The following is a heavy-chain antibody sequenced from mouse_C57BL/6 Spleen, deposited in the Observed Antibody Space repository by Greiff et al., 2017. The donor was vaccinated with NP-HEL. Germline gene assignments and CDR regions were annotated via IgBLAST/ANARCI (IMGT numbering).Heavy chain of an antibody. CDR1: GYAFSSYW. V-gene: IGHV1-80*01. D-gene: IGHD2-4*01. J-gene: IGHJ3*01. CDR2: IYPGDGDT. Sequence: VKLMESGAELVKPGASVKISCKASGYAFSSYWMNWVKQRPGKGLEWIGQIYPGDGDTKYNGKFKGKATLTADKSSSTAYMQLSSLTSEDSAVYFCASGQIYYDYDGFAYWGQGTLVTVSA. CDR3: ASGQIYYDYDGFAY.